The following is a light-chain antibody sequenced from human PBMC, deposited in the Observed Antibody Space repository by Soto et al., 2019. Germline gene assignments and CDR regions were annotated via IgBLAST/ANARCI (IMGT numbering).Light chain of an antibody. CDR2: WAS. J-gene: IGKJ1*01. V-gene: IGKV4-1*01. Sequence: DIVMTQSPDSLAVSLGERATINCKSSQNVLYSSNNKNYLAWYQHRPGQPPKLLIYWASTRESVVPDRFNGSGSGTDFTLTISSLQAEDVAVYYCQQYYTTPQTFGQGTKVEIK. CDR3: QQYYTTPQT. CDR1: QNVLYSSNNKNY.